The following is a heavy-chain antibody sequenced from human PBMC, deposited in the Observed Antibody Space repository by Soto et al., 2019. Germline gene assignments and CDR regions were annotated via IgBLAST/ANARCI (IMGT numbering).Heavy chain of an antibody. J-gene: IGHJ4*02. Sequence: EVQLVESGGGLVKPGGSLRLSCAASGFTFSSYSMNWVRQAPGKGLEWVSSISSSSSYIYYADSVKGRFTISRDNGKNFLCLQMNSRGAEDTAVYYCARGSSGWRNYWGQGTLVTVSS. V-gene: IGHV3-21*01. D-gene: IGHD6-25*01. CDR1: GFTFSSYS. CDR3: ARGSSGWRNY. CDR2: ISSSSSYI.